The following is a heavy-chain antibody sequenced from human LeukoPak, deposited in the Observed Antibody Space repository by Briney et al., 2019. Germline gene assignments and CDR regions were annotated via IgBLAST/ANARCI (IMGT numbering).Heavy chain of an antibody. CDR3: ARVAHKTLDYYYYYMDV. J-gene: IGHJ6*03. CDR1: GGTFSSYA. CDR2: IIPIFGTA. V-gene: IGHV1-69*01. D-gene: IGHD3-16*01. Sequence: SVKVSCKASGGTFSSYAISWVRQAPGQGLEWMGGIIPIFGTANYAQKFQGRVTITADESTSPAYMELSSLRSEDTAVYYCARVAHKTLDYYYYYMDVWGKGTTVTVSS.